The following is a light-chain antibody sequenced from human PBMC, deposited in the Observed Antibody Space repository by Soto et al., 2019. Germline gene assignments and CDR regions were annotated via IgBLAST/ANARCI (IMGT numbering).Light chain of an antibody. CDR1: QTVFTA. CDR2: AAS. J-gene: IGKJ4*01. V-gene: IGKV3-11*01. CDR3: QQQSHWPLT. Sequence: EIVLTQSPATLSLSPGDRATLSCRASQTVFTALAWYQKKPGQAPRLLIYAASNRASGIPARFSGSGSGTGFTLTISSLEPEDFAIFYCQQQSHWPLTFGGGTKVDIK.